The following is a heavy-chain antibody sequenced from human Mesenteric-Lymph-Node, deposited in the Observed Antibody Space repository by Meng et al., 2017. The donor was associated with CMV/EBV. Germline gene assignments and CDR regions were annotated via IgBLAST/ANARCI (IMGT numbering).Heavy chain of an antibody. V-gene: IGHV1-2*06. CDR3: ARDRDTDWYSPFDY. Sequence: QVQLVQYGAEVKKPGASVKDPCKASGYTFIDYYINWVRQAPGQGLEWMCRINPKTGGRSYAQNFQGRVTMTRDTSINTAYMEVNRLNSDDTAMYYCARDRDTDWYSPFDYWGPGTLVTVSS. J-gene: IGHJ4*02. CDR1: GYTFIDYY. D-gene: IGHD3-9*01. CDR2: INPKTGGR.